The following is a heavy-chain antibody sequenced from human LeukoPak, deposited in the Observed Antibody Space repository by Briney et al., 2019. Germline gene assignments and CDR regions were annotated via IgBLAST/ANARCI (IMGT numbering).Heavy chain of an antibody. J-gene: IGHJ4*02. CDR1: GYSISSGGYY. V-gene: IGHV4-31*03. CDR2: IYYRGST. D-gene: IGHD6-13*01. CDR3: ARDGRQLALDY. Sequence: SQTLSLTCTVSGYSISSGGYYWSWIRQHPGKGLEWIGYIYYRGSTSSNPSLKSRVTLSVDTSKNQFSLKLSSVTAADTALYYCARDGRQLALDYWGQGTLVTVSS.